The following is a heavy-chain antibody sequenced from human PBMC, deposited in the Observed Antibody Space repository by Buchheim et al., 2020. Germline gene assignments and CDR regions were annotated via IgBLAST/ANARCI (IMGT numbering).Heavy chain of an antibody. CDR1: GGSISSGGYY. J-gene: IGHJ3*02. D-gene: IGHD3-22*01. CDR3: ARDRFGDSSGYYRTTGTDAFDI. V-gene: IGHV4-31*03. Sequence: QVQLQESGPGLVKPSQTLSLTCTVSGGSISSGGYYWSWIRQHPGKGLEWIGYIYYSGSTYYNPSLKSRVTISVDTSKNQFSLKLSSVTAADTAVYYCARDRFGDSSGYYRTTGTDAFDIWGQGT. CDR2: IYYSGST.